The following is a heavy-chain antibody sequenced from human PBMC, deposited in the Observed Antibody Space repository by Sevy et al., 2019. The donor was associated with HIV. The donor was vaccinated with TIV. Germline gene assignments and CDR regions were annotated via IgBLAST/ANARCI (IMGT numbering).Heavy chain of an antibody. CDR2: IIPIFGTA. V-gene: IGHV1-69*13. CDR1: GGTFSSYA. Sequence: ASVKVSCKASGGTFSSYAISWVRQAPGQGLEWMGGIIPIFGTANYAQKFQGRVTIIADESTSTAYMELSSLRSEDTAVYYCARFVPGGADYVWGSYRSAAFDIWGQGTMVTVSS. D-gene: IGHD3-16*02. J-gene: IGHJ3*02. CDR3: ARFVPGGADYVWGSYRSAAFDI.